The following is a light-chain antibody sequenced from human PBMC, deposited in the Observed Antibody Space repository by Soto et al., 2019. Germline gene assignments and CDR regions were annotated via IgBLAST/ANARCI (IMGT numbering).Light chain of an antibody. Sequence: DIQLTQSPSLLSASVGDRVTITCRASQGISSYLAWYQQKPGKAPKLLIYDASTLQSGVPSRFSGSGSGTEFTLTISSLQPEDLATYYCQQLNGYVALTFGGGTKVDIK. CDR1: QGISSY. J-gene: IGKJ4*01. CDR2: DAS. CDR3: QQLNGYVALT. V-gene: IGKV1-9*01.